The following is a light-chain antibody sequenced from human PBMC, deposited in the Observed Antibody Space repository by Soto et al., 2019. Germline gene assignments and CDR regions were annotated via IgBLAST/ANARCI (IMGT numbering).Light chain of an antibody. Sequence: EIVLTQSPGTLSVSPGERATLSCRASQSISSNHLAWYQQKPGQAPRLLIYGTSSRATGIPDRFSGSGSGTDFTLTISRLEPEDSAIYYCQKYVSWMSGPGTKVEIQ. CDR3: QKYVSWM. CDR1: QSISSNH. J-gene: IGKJ1*01. CDR2: GTS. V-gene: IGKV3-20*01.